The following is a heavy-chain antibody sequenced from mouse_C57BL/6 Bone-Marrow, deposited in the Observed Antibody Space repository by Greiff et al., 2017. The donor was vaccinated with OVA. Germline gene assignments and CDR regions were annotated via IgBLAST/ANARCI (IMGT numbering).Heavy chain of an antibody. J-gene: IGHJ2*01. CDR2: IRSKSSNYAT. Sequence: EVQLVESGGGLVQPKGSLKLSCAASGFTFNTYAMHWVRQAPGKGLEWVARIRSKSSNYATYYADSVKDRFTISRDDSQSMLYLQMNNLKTEDTAMYYCVRDEDERGYYYGSSYHFDYWGQGTTLTVSS. V-gene: IGHV10-3*01. D-gene: IGHD1-1*01. CDR1: GFTFNTYA. CDR3: VRDEDERGYYYGSSYHFDY.